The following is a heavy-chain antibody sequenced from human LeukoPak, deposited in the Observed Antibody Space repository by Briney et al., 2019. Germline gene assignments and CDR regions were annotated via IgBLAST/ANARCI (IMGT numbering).Heavy chain of an antibody. D-gene: IGHD2-15*01. V-gene: IGHV3-7*01. CDR2: IKKDGSEK. CDR3: ARDVVEYCSGGSCTRYAY. Sequence: GGSLRLSCAASGFTFSSYWMSWVRQAPGKGLEWVANIKKDGSEKKYVDSVKGRFTISRHNAKNSLYLQMNSLRAEDTAVYYCARDVVEYCSGGSCTRYAYWGQGSLVTVSS. CDR1: GFTFSSYW. J-gene: IGHJ4*02.